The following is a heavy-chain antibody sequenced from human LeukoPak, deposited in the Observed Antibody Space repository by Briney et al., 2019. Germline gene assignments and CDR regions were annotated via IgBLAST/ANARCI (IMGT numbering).Heavy chain of an antibody. CDR3: ARSYDTNSDY. Sequence: PSETLSLTCTVSGGSIRSYYWSWIRQPPGKGLEWIGYIYFSGSTSYNPSFKSRVTISVDRSKNQFSLKLSSVAAADTAVYYCARSYDTNSDYWGQGTLVTVSS. D-gene: IGHD3-3*01. V-gene: IGHV4-59*01. CDR1: GGSIRSYY. CDR2: IYFSGST. J-gene: IGHJ4*02.